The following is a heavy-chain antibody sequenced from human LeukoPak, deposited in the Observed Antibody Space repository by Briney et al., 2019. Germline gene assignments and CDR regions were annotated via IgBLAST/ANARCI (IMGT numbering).Heavy chain of an antibody. J-gene: IGHJ4*02. V-gene: IGHV3-23*01. Sequence: GGSLRLSCTPSGFTFSSHAMSWVRQAPGKGLEWVSAISGSGGSTYYADSVKGRFTISRDNSKNTLYLQMNSLRAEDTAVYYCAKDGDFWSGYTFDYWGQGTLVTVSS. CDR2: ISGSGGST. CDR1: GFTFSSHA. CDR3: AKDGDFWSGYTFDY. D-gene: IGHD3-3*01.